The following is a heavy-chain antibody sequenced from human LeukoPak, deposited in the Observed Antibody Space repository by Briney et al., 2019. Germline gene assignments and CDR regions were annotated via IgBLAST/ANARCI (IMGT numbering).Heavy chain of an antibody. Sequence: SETLSLTCTVPGGSISSGDYYWSWIRQPPGKGLEWIGYIYYSGSTYYNPSLKSRVTISVDTSKNQFSLKLSSVTAADTAVYYCARDGARGYCSGGSCNDYWGQGTLVTVSS. J-gene: IGHJ4*02. CDR2: IYYSGST. CDR3: ARDGARGYCSGGSCNDY. V-gene: IGHV4-30-4*01. CDR1: GGSISSGDYY. D-gene: IGHD2-15*01.